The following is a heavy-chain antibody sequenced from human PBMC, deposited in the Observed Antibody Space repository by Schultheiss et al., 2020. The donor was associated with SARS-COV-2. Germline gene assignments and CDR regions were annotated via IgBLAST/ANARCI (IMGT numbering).Heavy chain of an antibody. J-gene: IGHJ4*02. CDR2: ISSSNSYI. V-gene: IGHV3-21*01. D-gene: IGHD6-13*01. CDR3: GREAPAGTADY. CDR1: GFTFSSYS. Sequence: GGSLRLSCAASGFTFSSYSMNWVRQAPGKGLEWVSSISSSNSYIYYADSVKGRFTISRDNAKNSLYLQMNSLRAEDTAVYYCGREAPAGTADYLGQGTLVTVSS.